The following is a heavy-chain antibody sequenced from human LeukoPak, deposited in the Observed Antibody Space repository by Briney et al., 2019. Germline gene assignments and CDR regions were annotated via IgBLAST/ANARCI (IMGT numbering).Heavy chain of an antibody. D-gene: IGHD6-6*01. J-gene: IGHJ3*02. V-gene: IGHV1-69*06. Sequence: VASVKVSCKASGGTFSSYAISWVRQAPGQELEWMGGIIPIFGTANYAQKFRGRVTITADKSTRTAYMELSSLRSDDTAVYYCAKAYGSSSWAFDIWGQGTMVTVSS. CDR3: AKAYGSSSWAFDI. CDR1: GGTFSSYA. CDR2: IIPIFGTA.